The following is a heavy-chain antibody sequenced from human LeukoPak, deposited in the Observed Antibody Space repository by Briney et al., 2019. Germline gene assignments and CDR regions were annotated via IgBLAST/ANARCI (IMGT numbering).Heavy chain of an antibody. V-gene: IGHV4-39*01. CDR1: GASITTRSYY. J-gene: IGHJ6*03. Sequence: SETLSLTCTVSGASITTRSYYWAWIRQPPGKGLEWMASIYYSASTYYNPSFKSRVTISVDRSKNQFYLKLSSVTAADTAVFYCARHRNGDCVSGNNYNYYFDVWGKGTTVTVSS. CDR3: ARHRNGDCVSGNNYNYYFDV. D-gene: IGHD2-21*02. CDR2: IYYSAST.